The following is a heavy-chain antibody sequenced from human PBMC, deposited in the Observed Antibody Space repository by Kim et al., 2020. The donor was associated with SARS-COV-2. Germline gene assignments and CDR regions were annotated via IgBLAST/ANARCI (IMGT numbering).Heavy chain of an antibody. V-gene: IGHV4-59*01. CDR3: ARVVVPAASMYYFDY. J-gene: IGHJ4*02. Sequence: PSLKSRVTISVDTSKNQFSLKLSSVTAADTAVYYCARVVVPAASMYYFDYWGQGTLVTVSS. D-gene: IGHD2-2*01.